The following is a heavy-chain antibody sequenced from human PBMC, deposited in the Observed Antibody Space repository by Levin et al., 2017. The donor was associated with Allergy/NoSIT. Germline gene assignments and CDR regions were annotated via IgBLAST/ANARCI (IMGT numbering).Heavy chain of an antibody. V-gene: IGHV1-3*01. CDR2: INAGNGNT. Sequence: PEASVKVSCKASGYTVSSYAMHWVRQAPGQRLEWMGWINAGNGNTKYSQEFQGRVTITRDTSANTVYMELSSLRSGDTAVYYCARGAGYCSDGTCYSVNVRGWLDPWGQGTLVTVSS. CDR1: GYTVSSYA. D-gene: IGHD2-15*01. J-gene: IGHJ5*02. CDR3: ARGAGYCSDGTCYSVNVRGWLDP.